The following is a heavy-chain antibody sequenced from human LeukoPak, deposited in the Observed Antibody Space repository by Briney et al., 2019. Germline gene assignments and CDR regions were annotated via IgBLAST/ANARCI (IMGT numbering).Heavy chain of an antibody. J-gene: IGHJ4*02. D-gene: IGHD6-6*01. CDR2: INHSGST. Sequence: PSETLSLTCAVYGGSFSGYYWSWMRQPPGKGLEWIGEINHSGSTNYNPSLKSRVTISVDTSKNQFSLKLSSVTAADTAVYYCARGPSSILFFFDYWGQGTLVTVSS. V-gene: IGHV4-34*01. CDR3: ARGPSSILFFFDY. CDR1: GGSFSGYY.